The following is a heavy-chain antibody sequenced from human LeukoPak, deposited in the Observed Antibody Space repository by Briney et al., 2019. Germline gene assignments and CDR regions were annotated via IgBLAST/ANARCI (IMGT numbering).Heavy chain of an antibody. CDR2: INPNSGGT. J-gene: IGHJ4*02. CDR3: ARELPRSGSSFRFFDY. V-gene: IGHV1-2*02. D-gene: IGHD6-6*01. Sequence: GASVKVSCKASGYIFSDYYMHWVRQAPGQGLEWMGWINPNSGGTNYAQKFQGRVTMTRDTSISTAYMELSRLRSDDTAVYYCARELPRSGSSFRFFDYWGQGTLVTVSS. CDR1: GYIFSDYY.